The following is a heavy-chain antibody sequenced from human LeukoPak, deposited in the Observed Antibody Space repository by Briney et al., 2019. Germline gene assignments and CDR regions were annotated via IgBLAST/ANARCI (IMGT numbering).Heavy chain of an antibody. V-gene: IGHV3-7*01. CDR1: GGSISSSSYY. D-gene: IGHD5-12*01. CDR2: IKEDVSEK. CDR3: AQVDKKFQDSGYRSFDC. Sequence: PSETLSLTCTVSGGSISSSSYYWGWIRQPPGKGLEWVANIKEDVSEKWYVDSVKGRFTISRDNVDNSLSLQMNSLRTEDTAVYFCAQVDKKFQDSGYRSFDCWGQGTLVSVSS. J-gene: IGHJ4*02.